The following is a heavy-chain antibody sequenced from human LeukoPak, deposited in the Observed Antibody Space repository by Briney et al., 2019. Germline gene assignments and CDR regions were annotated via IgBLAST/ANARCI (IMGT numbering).Heavy chain of an antibody. CDR1: GFTFSSYA. J-gene: IGHJ4*02. D-gene: IGHD3-3*01. V-gene: IGHV3-23*01. CDR3: AKDHRTIFGVVIIRGGYFDY. CDR2: ISGSGGST. Sequence: PGGSLRLSCAASGFTFSSYAMSWVRQAPGKGLEWVSAISGSGGSTYYADSVKGRFTISRDNSKNTLYLQMNSLRAEDTAVYYCAKDHRTIFGVVIIRGGYFDYWGQGTLVTVSS.